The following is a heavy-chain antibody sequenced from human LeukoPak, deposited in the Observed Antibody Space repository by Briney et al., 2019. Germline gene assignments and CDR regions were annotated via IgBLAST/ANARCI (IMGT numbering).Heavy chain of an antibody. Sequence: PSETLSLTCTVSGGSISSSSYYWGWIRQPPGKGLEWIGRIYYSGSTYYNPSLKSRVTISVDTSKNQFSLKLSSVTAADTAVYYCAREFESGRVLNPLNWFDPWGQGTLVTVPS. V-gene: IGHV4-39*07. CDR1: GGSISSSSYY. J-gene: IGHJ5*02. CDR2: IYYSGST. CDR3: AREFESGRVLNPLNWFDP. D-gene: IGHD3-10*01.